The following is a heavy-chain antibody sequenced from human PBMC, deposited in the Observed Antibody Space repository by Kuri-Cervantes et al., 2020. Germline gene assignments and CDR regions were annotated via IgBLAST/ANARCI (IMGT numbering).Heavy chain of an antibody. CDR1: GFTLSDHY. D-gene: IGHD4-17*01. Sequence: GESLKISCAAYGFTLSDHYMSWIRQAPGKGLEWVANIKGDGSEKYYVDSVKGRFTISRDNAKNSLYLQMNSLRAEDTAVYYCAKMRSGYGDYANAFDIWGQGTMVTVSS. J-gene: IGHJ3*02. CDR2: IKGDGSEK. CDR3: AKMRSGYGDYANAFDI. V-gene: IGHV3-7*03.